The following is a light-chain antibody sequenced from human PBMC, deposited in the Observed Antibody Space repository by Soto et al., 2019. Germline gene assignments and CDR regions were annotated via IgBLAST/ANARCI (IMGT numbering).Light chain of an antibody. J-gene: IGKJ2*01. CDR1: QSVSSSY. CDR3: QQFGNSPYT. CDR2: GAS. Sequence: EIVLTQSPGTLSLSPGERATLSCRASQSVSSSYLAWYQQKPGQAPRLLIYGASSRATGIPARFSGSGSGRDFTLTISSLETEDFAVYYCQQFGNSPYTFGQGTMLEIK. V-gene: IGKV3-20*01.